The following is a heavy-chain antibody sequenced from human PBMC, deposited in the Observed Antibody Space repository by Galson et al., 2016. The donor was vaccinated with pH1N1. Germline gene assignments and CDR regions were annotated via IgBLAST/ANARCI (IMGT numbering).Heavy chain of an antibody. D-gene: IGHD2-15*01. CDR2: VQDDGTTE. V-gene: IGHV3-30*03. Sequence: SLRLSCAASGFTFSETWMNWFRQAPGKGLEWVAFVQDDGTTEYYADSMKGRFTISRDNSQKTLYLQMNNLRVDDTAVYYCARDRGAPGSPPLYFFNYWGHGTLVIVSS. CDR1: GFTFSETW. CDR3: ARDRGAPGSPPLYFFNY. J-gene: IGHJ4*01.